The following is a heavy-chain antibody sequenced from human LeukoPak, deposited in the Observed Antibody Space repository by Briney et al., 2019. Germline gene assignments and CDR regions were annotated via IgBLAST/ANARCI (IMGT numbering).Heavy chain of an antibody. V-gene: IGHV4-61*02. CDR1: GGSSSSGDYY. CDR3: TQASRGYSFDF. CDR2: IYTSGST. Sequence: SETLSLTCTVSGGSSSSGDYYWSWIRQPAGKGLEWIGRIYTSGSTNYNPSLKSRVIISVDTSKNHFPLKLSSVTAADTAVYYCTQASRGYSFDFWGQGTQVTVSS. D-gene: IGHD3-10*01. J-gene: IGHJ4*02.